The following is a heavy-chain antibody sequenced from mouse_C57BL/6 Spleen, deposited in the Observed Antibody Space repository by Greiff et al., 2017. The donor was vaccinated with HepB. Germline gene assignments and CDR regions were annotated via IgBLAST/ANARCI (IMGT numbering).Heavy chain of an antibody. V-gene: IGHV1-55*01. CDR1: GYTFTSYW. Sequence: QVQLQQPGAELVKPGASVKMSCKASGYTFTSYWITWVKQRPGQGLEWIGDIYPGSGSTNYNEKFKSKATLTVDTSSSTAYMQLSSLTSEDSAVYYCARSLPTVVARGYFDVWGTGTTVTVSS. D-gene: IGHD1-1*01. CDR3: ARSLPTVVARGYFDV. J-gene: IGHJ1*03. CDR2: IYPGSGST.